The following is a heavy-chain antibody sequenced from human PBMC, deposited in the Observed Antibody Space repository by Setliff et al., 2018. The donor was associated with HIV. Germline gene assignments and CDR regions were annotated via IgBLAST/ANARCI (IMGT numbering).Heavy chain of an antibody. J-gene: IGHJ1*01. V-gene: IGHV2-5*01. Sequence: TLSLTCIVSGVSITDTNYYWGWIRQPPGKALEWLALIYWNDDKRYSPSLKSRLTITKDTSKNQVVLTMTNMDHVDTATYYCAHSARVVVVIAHTYAEYFQHWGQGTLVTVS. D-gene: IGHD2-21*01. CDR2: IYWNDDK. CDR3: AHSARVVVVIAHTYAEYFQH. CDR1: GVSITDTNYY.